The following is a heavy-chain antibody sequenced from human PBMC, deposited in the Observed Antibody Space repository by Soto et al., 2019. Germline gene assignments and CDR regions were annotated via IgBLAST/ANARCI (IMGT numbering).Heavy chain of an antibody. J-gene: IGHJ3*02. CDR2: ISNDGSST. D-gene: IGHD3-22*01. CDR3: ARDTYYYDSSDHFSADAFDI. V-gene: IGHV3-74*01. Sequence: PGGSLRLSCAASGFTSSSYWIHWVRQAPGKGLVWVSRISNDGSSTNYADSVKGRFTISRDNAKNTVYLQMNSPRAEDTAVYYCARDTYYYDSSDHFSADAFDIWGQGTMVTVSS. CDR1: GFTSSSYW.